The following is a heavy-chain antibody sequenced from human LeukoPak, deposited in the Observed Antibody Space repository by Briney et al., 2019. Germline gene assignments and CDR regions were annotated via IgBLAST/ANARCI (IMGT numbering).Heavy chain of an antibody. J-gene: IGHJ4*02. Sequence: SETLSLTCTVSGGSIRSSYYYWGWIRQPPGKGLEWTGSIYDSGSTYYNPSLKSRVTISVGTSKNQFSLKLNSVTAADTAVYYCARAESVGATPDFDYWGQGTLVTVSS. V-gene: IGHV4-39*01. CDR1: GGSIRSSYYY. CDR3: ARAESVGATPDFDY. CDR2: IYDSGST. D-gene: IGHD1-26*01.